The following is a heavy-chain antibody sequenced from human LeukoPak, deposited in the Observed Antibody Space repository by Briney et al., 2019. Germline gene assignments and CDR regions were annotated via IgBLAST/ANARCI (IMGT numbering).Heavy chain of an antibody. CDR1: GFTFSNYA. V-gene: IGHV3-23*01. CDR3: TKGTIWLPFDY. CDR2: ISGSGGST. J-gene: IGHJ4*02. Sequence: GGSLRLSCAAPGFTFSNYAMSWASQAPGKWLEWVSAISGSGGSTYYADSVKGRFTISRDNSKNTLYLQMNSLRAEDTAVYYCTKGTIWLPFDYWGQGTLVTVSS. D-gene: IGHD5-18*01.